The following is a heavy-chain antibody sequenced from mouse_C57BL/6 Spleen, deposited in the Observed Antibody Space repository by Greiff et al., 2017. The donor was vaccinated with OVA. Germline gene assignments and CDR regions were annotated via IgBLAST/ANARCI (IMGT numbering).Heavy chain of an antibody. D-gene: IGHD1-1*01. CDR3: ARSRTVVVDY. CDR1: GFTFTDYY. Sequence: EVQGVESGGGLVQPGGSLSLSCAASGFTFTDYYMSWVRQPPGKALEWWGFIRNKANGYTTEYSASVKGRFTISRDNSQSILYLQMNALRAEDSATYYCARSRTVVVDYWGQGTTLTVSS. CDR2: IRNKANGYTT. V-gene: IGHV7-3*01. J-gene: IGHJ2*01.